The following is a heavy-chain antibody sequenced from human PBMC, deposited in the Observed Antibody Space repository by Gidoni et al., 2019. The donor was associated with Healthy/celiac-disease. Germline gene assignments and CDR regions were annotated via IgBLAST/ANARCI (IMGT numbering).Heavy chain of an antibody. V-gene: IGHV4-61*02. CDR2: IYTSGST. D-gene: IGHD1-26*01. J-gene: IGHJ4*02. CDR1: GGSISSGSYY. CDR3: ARATKYSGSYS. Sequence: QVQLQESGPGLVKPSQTLSLTCTVSGGSISSGSYYWSWIRQPAGKGLEWIGRIYTSGSTNYNPSLKSRVTISVDTSKNQFSLKLSSVTAADTAVYYCARATKYSGSYSWGQGTLVTVSS.